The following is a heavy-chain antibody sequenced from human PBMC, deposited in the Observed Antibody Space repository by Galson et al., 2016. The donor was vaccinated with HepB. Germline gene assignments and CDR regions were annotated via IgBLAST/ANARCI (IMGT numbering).Heavy chain of an antibody. V-gene: IGHV4-31*03. CDR2: IHHSGGT. CDR1: GDSITRGGYY. Sequence: TLSLTCTVSGDSITRGGYYWSWIRQHPGKGLEWIGYIHHSGGTYYNPSLQIRVTISVDTSENQISLRLSPVTAADTAVYYCTRDSFISISAYHGVDDWGQGTLVTVSS. J-gene: IGHJ4*02. CDR3: TRDSFISISAYHGVDD. D-gene: IGHD2/OR15-2a*01.